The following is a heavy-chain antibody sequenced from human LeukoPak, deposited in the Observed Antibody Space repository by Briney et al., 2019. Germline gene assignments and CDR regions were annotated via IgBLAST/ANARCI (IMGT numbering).Heavy chain of an antibody. CDR1: GFIFSYYA. CDR3: GKDNLGAHSCLES. D-gene: IGHD4-11*01. Sequence: GGSLRLSCSASGFIFSYYALHWVRQAPGKGLEYVSVIGTSGDTFYTDSVKDRFIISRDNSKNMVYLQMSSLRPEDTGVYFCGKDNLGAHSCLESWGQGTLVVVSS. J-gene: IGHJ4*02. CDR2: IGTSGDT. V-gene: IGHV3-64D*06.